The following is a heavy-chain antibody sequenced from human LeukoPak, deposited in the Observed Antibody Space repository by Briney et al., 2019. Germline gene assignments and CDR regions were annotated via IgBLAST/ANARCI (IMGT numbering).Heavy chain of an antibody. CDR3: AKMKGHPLPKYYMDV. CDR2: IINSGDT. J-gene: IGHJ6*01. CDR1: GFTFSNFA. Sequence: GGSLRLSCAASGFTFSNFAMSWVRRTPGKGLEWVSGIINSGDTLYGDSVKGRFTISRDNSKNTLYLEMNSLRAEDTAIYYCAKMKGHPLPKYYMDVWGQGTTVTLSS. V-gene: IGHV3-23*01. D-gene: IGHD1-26*01.